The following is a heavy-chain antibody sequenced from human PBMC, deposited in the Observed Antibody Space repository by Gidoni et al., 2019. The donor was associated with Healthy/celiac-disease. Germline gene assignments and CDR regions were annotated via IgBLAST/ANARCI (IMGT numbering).Heavy chain of an antibody. CDR3: TTVVVVAATWWSAALGWFDP. J-gene: IGHJ5*02. CDR1: GFTFSNSW. D-gene: IGHD2-15*01. Sequence: EVQRVESGGGLVKPGVSLRLSCAASGFTFSNSWTIWVRQAHGKGLEWVGRIKSKTDGGTTDYAAPVKGRFTISRDDSKNTLYLQMNSLKTEDTAVYYCTTVVVVAATWWSAALGWFDPWGQGTLVTVSS. V-gene: IGHV3-15*01. CDR2: IKSKTDGGTT.